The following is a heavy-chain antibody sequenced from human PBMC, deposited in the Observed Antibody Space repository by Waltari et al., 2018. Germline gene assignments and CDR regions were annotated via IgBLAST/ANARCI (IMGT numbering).Heavy chain of an antibody. Sequence: EVQLVESGGGLVQPGGSLRLSCAASGFTFSSYAMSWVRQVPGKGLEWVSSISGNGANTYYADSVKGRFTISRDNSKNTLFLQMDSLRAEDTAVYYCAKGESGAPYDASDIWGQGTLVTVSS. D-gene: IGHD3-16*01. CDR3: AKGESGAPYDASDI. J-gene: IGHJ3*02. CDR2: ISGNGANT. CDR1: GFTFSSYA. V-gene: IGHV3-23*04.